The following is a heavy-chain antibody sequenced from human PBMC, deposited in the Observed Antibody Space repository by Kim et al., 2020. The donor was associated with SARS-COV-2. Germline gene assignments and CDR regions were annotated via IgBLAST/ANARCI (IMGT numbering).Heavy chain of an antibody. D-gene: IGHD3-22*01. Sequence: DAVKGRCTISRENTKNTLYLQMNSLRAEDTAVYYCARTGFDYDSSGYYYFWGQGTLVTVSS. V-gene: IGHV3-53*01. J-gene: IGHJ4*02. CDR3: ARTGFDYDSSGYYYF.